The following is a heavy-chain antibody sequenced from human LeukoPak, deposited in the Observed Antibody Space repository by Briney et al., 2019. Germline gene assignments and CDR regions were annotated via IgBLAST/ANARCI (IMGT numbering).Heavy chain of an antibody. D-gene: IGHD2-2*01. CDR1: GFTFTTYG. CDR3: ARGPCSSTSCSTLGFDY. CDR2: IWYDGTKV. V-gene: IGHV3-33*01. J-gene: IGHJ4*02. Sequence: GRSLRLSCAASGFTFTTYGMHWVRQAPGKGLEWVAVIWYDGTKVNYGDSVKGRFTISRDNSKNTLYLQMNSLRAEDTAMYYCARGPCSSTSCSTLGFDYWGQGTLVTVSS.